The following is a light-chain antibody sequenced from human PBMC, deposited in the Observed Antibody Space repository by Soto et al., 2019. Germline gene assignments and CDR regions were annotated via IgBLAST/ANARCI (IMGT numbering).Light chain of an antibody. Sequence: QSALTQPASVSGSPGQSITVSCTGTSSDVGGYNFVSWYQQHPGKAPKLIISELSNRPSGVSNRFSGSKSGNTASLTISGLQTEDEGEYYCSSYTITTALVFGSGTKV. CDR1: SSDVGGYNF. CDR3: SSYTITTALV. CDR2: ELS. V-gene: IGLV2-14*01. J-gene: IGLJ1*01.